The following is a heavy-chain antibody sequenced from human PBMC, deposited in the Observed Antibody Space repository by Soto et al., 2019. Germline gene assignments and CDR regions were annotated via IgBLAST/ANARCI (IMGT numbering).Heavy chain of an antibody. CDR2: INHSGST. D-gene: IGHD2-15*01. V-gene: IGHV4-34*01. J-gene: IGHJ4*02. CDR3: ARVPVGYCSGGSCHFDY. CDR1: GGSFSGYY. Sequence: QVQLQQWGAGLLKPSETLSLTCAVYGGSFSGYYWSWIRQPPGKGLEWIGEINHSGSTNYNPSLKSRFTISVDTSKNQFSLRLCSVTAADTAVYYCARVPVGYCSGGSCHFDYWGQGTLVTVSS.